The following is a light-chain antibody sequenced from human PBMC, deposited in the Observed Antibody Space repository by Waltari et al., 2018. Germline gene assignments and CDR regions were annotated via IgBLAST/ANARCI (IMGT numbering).Light chain of an antibody. V-gene: IGKV3-20*01. Sequence: EIVLTQSPGTLSLSPGERATFSCSASQSVSSNYLAWYQQRPGQAPRLLIHGSSSRSTGIPDRFSGSGSGTDFTLTISRLEPEDFAVYYCQQYGRSWNTFGQGTKLEIK. J-gene: IGKJ2*01. CDR3: QQYGRSWNT. CDR1: QSVSSNY. CDR2: GSS.